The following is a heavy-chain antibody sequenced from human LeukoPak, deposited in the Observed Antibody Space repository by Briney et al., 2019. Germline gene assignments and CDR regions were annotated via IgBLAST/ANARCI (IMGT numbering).Heavy chain of an antibody. Sequence: SETLSLTCTVSGGSISSGSYYWSWIRQPAGKGLEWIGHIYTSGSTNYNPSLKSRVTISVDTSKNQFSLKLSSVTAADTAVYYCARQPRRVVTAQSFDYWGQGTLVTVSS. V-gene: IGHV4-61*09. CDR2: IYTSGST. CDR3: ARQPRRVVTAQSFDY. CDR1: GGSISSGSYY. D-gene: IGHD2-21*02. J-gene: IGHJ4*02.